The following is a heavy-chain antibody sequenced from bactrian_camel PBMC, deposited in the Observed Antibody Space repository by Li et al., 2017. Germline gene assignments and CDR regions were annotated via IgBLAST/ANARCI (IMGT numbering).Heavy chain of an antibody. CDR2: IYTGHVT. V-gene: IGHV3S1*01. CDR3: ANERDEGGCDY. Sequence: VQLVESGGGSVQAGGSLRLSCTASGYTYSRDCMGWFRQVSGEERELVANIYTGHVTYYTDSVKGRFTISQDNAKNTVYLQMNSLKTEDTAMYYCANERDEGGCDYWGRGTQVTVST. CDR1: GYTYSRDC. J-gene: IGHJ4*01. D-gene: IGHD3*01.